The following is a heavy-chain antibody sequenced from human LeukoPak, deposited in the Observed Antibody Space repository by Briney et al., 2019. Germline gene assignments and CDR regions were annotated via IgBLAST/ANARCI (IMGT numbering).Heavy chain of an antibody. CDR1: GFTFSSYA. CDR3: AKTATISGVDY. D-gene: IGHD3-10*02. V-gene: IGHV3-30*18. Sequence: PGGSLRLSCAASGFTFSSYAMHWVRQAPGKGLEWVAVISYDGSNKYYADSVKGRFTISRDNSKNTLYLQMNSLRAEDTAVYYCAKTATISGVDYWGQGTLVTVSS. CDR2: ISYDGSNK. J-gene: IGHJ4*02.